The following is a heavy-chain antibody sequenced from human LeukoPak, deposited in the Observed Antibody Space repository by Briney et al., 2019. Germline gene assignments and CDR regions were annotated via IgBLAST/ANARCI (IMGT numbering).Heavy chain of an antibody. CDR3: TTGIRGD. J-gene: IGHJ4*02. D-gene: IGHD3-10*01. CDR2: IASKTDGGAT. V-gene: IGHV3-15*04. CDR1: GFTFNNYA. Sequence: GGSLRLSCAASGFTFNNYAMNWVRQAPGEGLDWVGRIASKTDGGATDYAAPVKGRFTISRDDSKNTLNLQMNSLKTEDTAVYYCTTGIRGDWGQGTLVTVSS.